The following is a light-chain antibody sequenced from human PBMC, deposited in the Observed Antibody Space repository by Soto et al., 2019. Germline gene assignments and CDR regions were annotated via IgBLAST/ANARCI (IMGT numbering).Light chain of an antibody. J-gene: IGLJ1*01. CDR2: GNS. CDR3: QSYDSRLSAYV. CDR1: GSNIGAGYD. Sequence: QSVLTQPPSVSGAPGQRVTISCTGSGSNIGAGYDVHWYHQLPGTAPKLLIFGNSNRPSGVPDRFSGSKSGTSASLAITGLQAEDEGDYFCQSYDSRLSAYVFGTGTKLTVL. V-gene: IGLV1-40*01.